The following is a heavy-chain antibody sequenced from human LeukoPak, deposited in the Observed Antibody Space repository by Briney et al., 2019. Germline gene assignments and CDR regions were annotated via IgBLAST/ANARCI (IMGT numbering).Heavy chain of an antibody. CDR2: INHSGST. V-gene: IGHV4-34*01. CDR1: GGSFSGYY. J-gene: IGHJ6*02. CDR3: ARGVLAYGRDV. Sequence: PSETLSLTCAVYGGSFSGYYWSWIRQPPGEGLEWIGEINHSGSTNYNPSLKSRVTISVDTSKNQFSLKLSSVTAADTAVYYCARGVLAYGRDVWGQGTTVTVSS.